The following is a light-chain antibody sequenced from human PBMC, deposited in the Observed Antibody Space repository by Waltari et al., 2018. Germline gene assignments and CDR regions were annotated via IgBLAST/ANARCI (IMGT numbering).Light chain of an antibody. CDR1: SSDIGYYNY. CDR3: SSYGVRTI. J-gene: IGLJ2*01. Sequence: QSALTQPASVSGSPGQSITISCAGTSSDIGYYNYVSWYQQHPDKAPRLMIYDVSNRPSGVSNRFSGSKSGNTASLTISGLQAEDEADYYCSSYGVRTIFGGGTKLTVL. CDR2: DVS. V-gene: IGLV2-14*03.